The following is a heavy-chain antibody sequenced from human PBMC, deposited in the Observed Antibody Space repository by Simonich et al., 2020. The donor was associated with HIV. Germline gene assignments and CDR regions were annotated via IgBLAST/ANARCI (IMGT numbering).Heavy chain of an antibody. J-gene: IGHJ4*02. CDR3: ARDGRVDTSLYYFDY. D-gene: IGHD5-18*01. CDR2: INSDGSST. V-gene: IGHV3-74*01. Sequence: EVQLLESGGGLVQPGGSLRLSFAASGFTFSSYWRHWVRQAQGTGLVWVSRINSDGSSTSYADSVKGRFTISRDNAKTTLYLQMNSLRAEDTAVYYCARDGRVDTSLYYFDYWGQGTLVTVSS. CDR1: GFTFSSYW.